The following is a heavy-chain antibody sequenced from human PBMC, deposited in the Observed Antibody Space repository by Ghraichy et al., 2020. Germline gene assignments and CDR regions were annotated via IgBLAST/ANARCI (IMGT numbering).Heavy chain of an antibody. CDR3: ARDYYDSSGYWAYYYYYMDV. Sequence: SETLSLTCTVSGYSISSVYYWGWIRQPPGKGLEWIGSIYHSGSTYYNPSLKSRVTISVDTSKNQFSLKLSSVTAADTAVYYCARDYYDSSGYWAYYYYYMDVWGKGTTVTVSS. J-gene: IGHJ6*03. CDR1: GYSISSVYY. CDR2: IYHSGST. D-gene: IGHD3-22*01. V-gene: IGHV4-38-2*02.